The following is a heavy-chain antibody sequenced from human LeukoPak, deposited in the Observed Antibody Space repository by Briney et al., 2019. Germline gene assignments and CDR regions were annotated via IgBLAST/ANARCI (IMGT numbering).Heavy chain of an antibody. Sequence: SGTLSLTCAVSGGSISSSNWWSWVRQPPGKGLEWIGEIYHSGSTNYNPSLKSRVTIVVDKSNNQFSLKLNSVTAADTAVYYCARDRRPNCSGGSCYSPFYYYGIDVWGQGTTVTVSS. CDR3: ARDRRPNCSGGSCYSPFYYYGIDV. J-gene: IGHJ6*02. D-gene: IGHD2-15*01. CDR2: IYHSGST. CDR1: GGSISSSNW. V-gene: IGHV4-4*02.